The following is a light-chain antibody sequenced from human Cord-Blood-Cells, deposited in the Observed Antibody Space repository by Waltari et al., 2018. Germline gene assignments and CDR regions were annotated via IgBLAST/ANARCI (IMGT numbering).Light chain of an antibody. Sequence: DIQRTQSPSSLYVSVGDRVTITCQPSQDISNYLNWYQQKPGKAPKLLIYDASNLETGVPSRFSGSGSGTDFTFTISSLQPEDSATYYCHQYDNPPPITFGQGTRLEIK. CDR2: DAS. V-gene: IGKV1-33*01. CDR1: QDISNY. J-gene: IGKJ5*01. CDR3: HQYDNPPPIT.